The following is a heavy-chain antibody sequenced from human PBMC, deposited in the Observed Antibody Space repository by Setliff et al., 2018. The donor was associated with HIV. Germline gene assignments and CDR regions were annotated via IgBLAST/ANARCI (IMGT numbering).Heavy chain of an antibody. CDR1: GYSFTNYR. CDR3: ARQGDYHILTGYYSGPHDAFDI. Sequence: PGESLKISCKGSGYSFTNYRIAWVRQMPGRGLEWMGIIYPGDSDTRYSPSFQGQVTISADKSISTAYLQWSSLKASDTAMYYCARQGDYHILTGYYSGPHDAFDIWGQGTMVTVSS. D-gene: IGHD3-9*01. J-gene: IGHJ3*02. V-gene: IGHV5-51*01. CDR2: IYPGDSDT.